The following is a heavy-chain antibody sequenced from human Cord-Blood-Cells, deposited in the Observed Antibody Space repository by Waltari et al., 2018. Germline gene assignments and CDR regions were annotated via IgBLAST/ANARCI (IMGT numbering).Heavy chain of an antibody. V-gene: IGHV4-39*01. CDR1: GGSISSSSYY. CDR2: IYYSGST. Sequence: QLQLQESGPGLVKPSETLSLTCTVSGGSISSSSYYWGWIRQPPGKGLEWIGSIYYSGSTYYNPSLKSRVTISVDTSKNQFSLKLSSVTAADTAVYYCARLGMIAARENWFDPWGQGTLVTVSS. J-gene: IGHJ5*02. D-gene: IGHD6-6*01. CDR3: ARLGMIAARENWFDP.